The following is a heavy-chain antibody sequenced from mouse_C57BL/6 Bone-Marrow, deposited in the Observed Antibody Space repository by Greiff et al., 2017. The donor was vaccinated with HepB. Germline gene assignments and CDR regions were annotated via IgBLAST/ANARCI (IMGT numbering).Heavy chain of an antibody. CDR2: INPGSGGT. D-gene: IGHD4-1*01. CDR3: AREAVTGVYYFDY. Sequence: QVQLQQSGAELVRPGTSVKVSCKASGYAFTNYLIEWVKQRPGQGLEWIGVINPGSGGTNYNEKFKGKATLTADKSSSTAYMQLSSLTSEDSAVYFCAREAVTGVYYFDYWGQGTTLTVSS. CDR1: GYAFTNYL. J-gene: IGHJ2*01. V-gene: IGHV1-54*01.